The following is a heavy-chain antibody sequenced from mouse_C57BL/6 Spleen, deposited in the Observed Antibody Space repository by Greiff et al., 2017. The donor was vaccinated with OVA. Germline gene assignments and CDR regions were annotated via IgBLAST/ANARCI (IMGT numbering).Heavy chain of an antibody. D-gene: IGHD1-1*01. Sequence: EVKVEESGPGMVKPSQSLSLTCTVTGYSITSGYDWHWIRHFPGNKLEWMGYISYSGSTNYNPSLKSRISITHDTSKNHFFLKLNSVTTEDTATYYCARLATTVGGYFDYWGQGTTLTVSS. CDR2: ISYSGST. CDR1: GYSITSGYD. CDR3: ARLATTVGGYFDY. V-gene: IGHV3-1*01. J-gene: IGHJ2*01.